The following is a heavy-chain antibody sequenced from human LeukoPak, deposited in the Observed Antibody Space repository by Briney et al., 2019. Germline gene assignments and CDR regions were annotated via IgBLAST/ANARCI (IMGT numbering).Heavy chain of an antibody. CDR2: INPNTGVT. Sequence: GASVKVSCKASGYTFTGYYMHWVRQAPGQGLEWMGWINPNTGVTNYAQKFQGRVTLTRDTSIITAYMKLTRLRSDDTAMYYCARDRTTVTTGYYGMDVWGQGTTLTVSS. V-gene: IGHV1-2*02. D-gene: IGHD4-17*01. CDR3: ARDRTTVTTGYYGMDV. CDR1: GYTFTGYY. J-gene: IGHJ6*02.